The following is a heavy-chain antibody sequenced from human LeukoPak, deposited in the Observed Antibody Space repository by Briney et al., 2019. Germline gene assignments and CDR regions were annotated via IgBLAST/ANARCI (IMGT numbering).Heavy chain of an antibody. CDR1: GGSISGYY. J-gene: IGHJ5*02. CDR3: ARHGGWGNNWFDP. D-gene: IGHD7-27*01. CDR2: IFTSGTT. Sequence: SKTLSLTCTVSGGSISGYYWSWIRQPPGKGLEWIGYIFTSGTTNYDPSLRGRLTMSVDTSKNQFSLNLSSVTAADTAVYYCARHGGWGNNWFDPWGQGTLVTVSS. V-gene: IGHV4-4*09.